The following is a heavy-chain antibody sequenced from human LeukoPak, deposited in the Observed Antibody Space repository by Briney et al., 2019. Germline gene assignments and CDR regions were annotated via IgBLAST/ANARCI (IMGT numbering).Heavy chain of an antibody. Sequence: ASVKVSCKASGYTFTSYGISWVRQAPGQGLEWMGWISAYNGNTNYAQKLQGRVAMTTDTSTSTAYMELRSLRSDDTAVYYCARGEGYCSSTSCPWDYWGQGTLVTVSS. D-gene: IGHD2-2*01. V-gene: IGHV1-18*01. CDR2: ISAYNGNT. CDR3: ARGEGYCSSTSCPWDY. J-gene: IGHJ4*02. CDR1: GYTFTSYG.